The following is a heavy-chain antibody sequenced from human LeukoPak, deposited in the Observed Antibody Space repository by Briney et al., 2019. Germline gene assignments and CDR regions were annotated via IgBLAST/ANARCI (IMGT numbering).Heavy chain of an antibody. V-gene: IGHV4-4*07. J-gene: IGHJ4*02. CDR1: GASISSYY. Sequence: SETLSLTCTVSGASISSYYWSWIRQPAGKGLEWIGRIFTSGSTNYNPSLKSRVTMSVDTSKNQFSLKLSSVTAADTAVYYCATDREWLLDFWGQGTLVTVSS. D-gene: IGHD3-3*01. CDR3: ATDREWLLDF. CDR2: IFTSGST.